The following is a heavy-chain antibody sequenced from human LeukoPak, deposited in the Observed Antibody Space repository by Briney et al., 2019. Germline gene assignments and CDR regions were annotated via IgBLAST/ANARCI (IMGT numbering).Heavy chain of an antibody. Sequence: PGGSLRLSCAASGFTFSSYGMHWVRQAPGKGLEWVAVISYDGSNKYYADSVKGRFTISRDNSKNTLYLQMNSLRAEDTAVYYCAKFEDYSNSFDYWGQGTLVTVSS. J-gene: IGHJ4*02. CDR1: GFTFSSYG. V-gene: IGHV3-30*18. D-gene: IGHD4-11*01. CDR3: AKFEDYSNSFDY. CDR2: ISYDGSNK.